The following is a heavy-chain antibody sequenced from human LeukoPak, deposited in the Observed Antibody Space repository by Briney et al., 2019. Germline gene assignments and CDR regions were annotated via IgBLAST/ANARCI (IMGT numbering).Heavy chain of an antibody. V-gene: IGHV3-21*01. CDR3: ARDPSPYPGSLVQRFDY. Sequence: GGSLRLSCAASGFTFSSYSMNWVRQAPGQGLEWVSSISSSSSYIYYADSVKGRFTISRDNAKNSLYLQMNSLRAEDTAVYYCARDPSPYPGSLVQRFDYWGQGTLVTVSS. CDR2: ISSSSSYI. D-gene: IGHD6-13*01. J-gene: IGHJ4*02. CDR1: GFTFSSYS.